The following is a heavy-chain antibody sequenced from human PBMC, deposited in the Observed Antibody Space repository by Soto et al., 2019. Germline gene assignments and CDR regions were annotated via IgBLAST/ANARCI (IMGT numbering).Heavy chain of an antibody. CDR3: ARHSSYYYDSSAYYDS. CDR1: GAPLRTGHW. V-gene: IGHV4-4*02. D-gene: IGHD3-22*01. J-gene: IGHJ5*01. CDR2: IYQGGNT. Sequence: QVHLQESGPGLVQSSGTLSLTCGVSGAPLRTGHWWTWVRQPPGKGLEWIGEIYQGGNTNYRPSLKSRVTISVDKANYQFSLRLTSVTAADTAVYYCARHSSYYYDSSAYYDSWGQGALVTVSS.